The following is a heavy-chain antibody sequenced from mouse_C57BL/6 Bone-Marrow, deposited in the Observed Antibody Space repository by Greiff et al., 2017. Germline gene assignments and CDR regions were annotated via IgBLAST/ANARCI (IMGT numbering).Heavy chain of an antibody. CDR3: ARGYGGFAY. J-gene: IGHJ3*01. D-gene: IGHD1-1*02. Sequence: EVQRVESEGGLVQPGSSMKLSCTASGFTFSDYYMAWVRQVPEKGLEWVANINYDGSSTYYLDPLKSRFIISRDNAKNILYLQMSSLKSEDTATYYCARGYGGFAYWGQGTLVTVSA. CDR2: INYDGSST. CDR1: GFTFSDYY. V-gene: IGHV5-16*01.